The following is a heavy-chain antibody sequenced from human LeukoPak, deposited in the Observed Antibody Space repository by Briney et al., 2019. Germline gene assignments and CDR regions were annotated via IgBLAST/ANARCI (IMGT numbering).Heavy chain of an antibody. Sequence: SQTLSLTCAVYGESFRGYYWSWIRQPPGKGLEWIGEINHSGSTNYNPSLKSRVTISVDTSKNQFSLKLSSVTAADTAVYYCARGRYYSYSDYWGQGTLVTVSS. D-gene: IGHD3-10*01. CDR1: GESFRGYY. CDR3: ARGRYYSYSDY. V-gene: IGHV4-34*01. CDR2: INHSGST. J-gene: IGHJ4*02.